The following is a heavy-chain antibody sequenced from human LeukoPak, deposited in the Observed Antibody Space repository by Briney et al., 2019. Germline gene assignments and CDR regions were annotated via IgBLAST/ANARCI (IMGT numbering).Heavy chain of an antibody. CDR3: AGYLYQLLFSSWFDP. V-gene: IGHV4-61*02. CDR1: GGSISSGSYY. CDR2: IYTSGST. D-gene: IGHD2-2*01. Sequence: SETLSLTCTVSGGSISSGSYYWSWIRQPAGKGLEWIGRIYTSGSTYYNPSLKSRVTISVDTSKNQFSLKLSSVTAADTAVYYCAGYLYQLLFSSWFDPWGQGTLVTVSS. J-gene: IGHJ5*02.